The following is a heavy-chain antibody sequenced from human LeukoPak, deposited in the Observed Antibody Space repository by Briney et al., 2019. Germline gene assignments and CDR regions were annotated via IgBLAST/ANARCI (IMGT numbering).Heavy chain of an antibody. CDR3: AHGSTNIWLYYYDS. Sequence: SGPTLVKPTQTLTLTCNFSGFSLTSDRVGVGWIRQPPGKALEWLAIIYWDDDKRYRQSLKNRPTITKDTSKNHVVLTMTNVDPVDTATYYCAHGSTNIWLYYYDSWGPGTLVTVSS. D-gene: IGHD3-9*01. CDR1: GFSLTSDRVG. V-gene: IGHV2-5*02. CDR2: IYWDDDK. J-gene: IGHJ4*02.